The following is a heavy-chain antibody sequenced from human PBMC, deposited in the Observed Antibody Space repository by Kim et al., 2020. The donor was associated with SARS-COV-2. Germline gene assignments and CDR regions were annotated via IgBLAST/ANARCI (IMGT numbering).Heavy chain of an antibody. CDR2: VYSGGST. D-gene: IGHD3-10*01. Sequence: GGSLRLSCIASGFNVSGNYMSWVRQAPGKGLEWVAVVYSGGSTYYADSVKGRFTISKDNSKNTLDLQMKNLRVEDTAIYFCVRDYRSLIRGVIHYFFDYWGQGILVTVSA. CDR1: GFNVSGNY. V-gene: IGHV3-53*01. CDR3: VRDYRSLIRGVIHYFFDY. J-gene: IGHJ4*02.